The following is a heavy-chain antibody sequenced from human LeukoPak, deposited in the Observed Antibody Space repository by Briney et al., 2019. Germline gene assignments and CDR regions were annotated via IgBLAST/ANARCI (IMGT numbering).Heavy chain of an antibody. D-gene: IGHD3-22*01. CDR3: ARLDRDYYDSSGYYYPEVDY. CDR2: INPSGGST. V-gene: IGHV1-46*01. CDR1: GYTFTSYY. Sequence: ASVKVSCKASGYTFTSYYMHWVRQAPGQGLEWMGIINPSGGSTSYAQKFQGRVTMTRDTSTSTVYMELSSLRSEDTAVYYCARLDRDYYDSSGYYYPEVDYWGQGTLVTVSS. J-gene: IGHJ4*02.